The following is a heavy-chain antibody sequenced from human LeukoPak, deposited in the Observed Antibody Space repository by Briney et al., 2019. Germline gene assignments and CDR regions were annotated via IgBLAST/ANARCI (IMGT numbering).Heavy chain of an antibody. CDR1: GFTFSSYG. CDR3: ARAAPYDYSSTACSLMDY. J-gene: IGHJ4*01. V-gene: IGHV3-30*03. Sequence: GGSLRLSCAASGFTFSSYGMRWVRQAPGKGLEWVAVISYDGSNKYYADSVKGRFTISRDNAKNSVDLLMNNVRVEDTAVYYCARAAPYDYSSTACSLMDYWGHGTLVTVSS. CDR2: ISYDGSNK. D-gene: IGHD4-11*01.